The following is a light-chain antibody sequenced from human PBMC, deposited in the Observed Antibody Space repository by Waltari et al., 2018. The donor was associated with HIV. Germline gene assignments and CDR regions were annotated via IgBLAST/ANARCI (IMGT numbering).Light chain of an antibody. CDR1: SSDVGGSKY. J-gene: IGLJ3*02. CDR3: NSYAGSNNWV. CDR2: EVN. V-gene: IGLV2-8*01. Sequence: QSALTQPPSASGSPGQSVTISCTGTSSDVGGSKYVSWYQQHPGKAPKLMIYEVNKRPSGVPDRFYGSKSANTASLTVSVLQADDEADYYCNSYAGSNNWVFGGGTKLTVL.